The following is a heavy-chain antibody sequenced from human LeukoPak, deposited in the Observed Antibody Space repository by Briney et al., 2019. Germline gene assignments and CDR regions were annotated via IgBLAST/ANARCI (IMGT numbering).Heavy chain of an antibody. CDR3: ARMSYDRTGEGRANLYYYYMAV. CDR2: VNHSGSA. CDR1: GGSLSDYF. D-gene: IGHD3-3*01. Sequence: PSETLSLTCAVYGGSLSDYFWNWIRQPPGKGLEWIGEVNHSGSANYNVSLKSRVTISLDTSKNQFSLKLSSVTAADTAVYYCARMSYDRTGEGRANLYYYYMAVWGKGTTVTVSS. J-gene: IGHJ6*03. V-gene: IGHV4-34*01.